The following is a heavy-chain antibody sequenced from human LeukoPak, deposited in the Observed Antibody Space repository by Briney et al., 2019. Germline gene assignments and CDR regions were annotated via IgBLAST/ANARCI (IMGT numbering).Heavy chain of an antibody. CDR2: ISSSSSCI. CDR3: ARDPEVLGFGSGRNYFDD. D-gene: IGHD3-10*01. Sequence: GGSLSLPCAVSGFTFSRYSVICARHAPGEGRECVSSISSSSSCIYYADTVKSRFSISRDNAKNSLYLQMNSLRAEDTAVYYCARDPEVLGFGSGRNYFDDWGQGTPVTVSS. V-gene: IGHV3-21*01. J-gene: IGHJ4*02. CDR1: GFTFSRYS.